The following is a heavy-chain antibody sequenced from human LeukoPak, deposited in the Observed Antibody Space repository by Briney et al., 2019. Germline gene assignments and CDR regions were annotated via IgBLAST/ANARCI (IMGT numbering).Heavy chain of an antibody. CDR3: ATSVWPPYYYYYYMDV. V-gene: IGHV1-69*13. D-gene: IGHD2-8*01. Sequence: ASVKVSCKASRGTFSSYVISWVRQAPGQGLEWMGGIIPIFGTANYAQKFQARVTITADESTSTAYMGLSSLRSEDTAVYYCATSVWPPYYYYYYMDVWGKGTTVTVSS. CDR1: RGTFSSYV. CDR2: IIPIFGTA. J-gene: IGHJ6*03.